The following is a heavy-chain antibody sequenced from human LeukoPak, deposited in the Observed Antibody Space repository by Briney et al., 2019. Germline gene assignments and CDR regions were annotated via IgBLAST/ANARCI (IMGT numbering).Heavy chain of an antibody. D-gene: IGHD3-22*01. J-gene: IGHJ4*02. CDR3: ARHVVAVGFDY. CDR2: ISSSGSTI. Sequence: QTGGSLRLSCAASGFTFSSYETNWVRQAPGKGLEWVSYISSSGSTIYYADSVKGRFTISRDNAKNSLCLQMNSLRAEDTAVYYCARHVVAVGFDYWGQGTLVTVSS. CDR1: GFTFSSYE. V-gene: IGHV3-48*03.